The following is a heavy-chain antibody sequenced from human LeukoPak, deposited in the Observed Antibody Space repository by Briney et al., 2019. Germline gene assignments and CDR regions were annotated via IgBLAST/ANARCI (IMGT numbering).Heavy chain of an antibody. Sequence: GGSLRLSCAASGLTFGDYTLHWVREAPGKGLEWVSLISWDGDNSYYADSVKGRFTISRDNSKNSLYLQMNSLRVEDTALYYCAKSQQWLPGDYWGQGTLVTVSS. J-gene: IGHJ4*02. D-gene: IGHD6-19*01. CDR2: ISWDGDNS. V-gene: IGHV3-43*01. CDR1: GLTFGDYT. CDR3: AKSQQWLPGDY.